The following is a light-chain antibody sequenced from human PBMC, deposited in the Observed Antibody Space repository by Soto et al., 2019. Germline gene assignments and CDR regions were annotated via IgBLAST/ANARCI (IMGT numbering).Light chain of an antibody. J-gene: IGLJ1*01. CDR2: DVS. Sequence: QSVLTQPASVSGSPGQSITISCTGTSSDVGGYNSVSWYQHHPGKAPKLMIYDVSNRSSGVSSRFSGPKSDNTASLTISGLQAEDEADYYCKSYTSRSTYVFGTGTTVTVL. V-gene: IGLV2-14*03. CDR1: SSDVGGYNS. CDR3: KSYTSRSTYV.